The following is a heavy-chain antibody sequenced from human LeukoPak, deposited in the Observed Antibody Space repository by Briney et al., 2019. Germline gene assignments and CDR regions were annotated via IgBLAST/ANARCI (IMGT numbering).Heavy chain of an antibody. V-gene: IGHV1-8*03. Sequence: ASVKVSCKASGYTFTSYDINWVRQATGQGLEWMGWMNPNSGNTGYAQKFQGRVTITRNTSISTAYMELSSLRSEDTAVYYCARVGLSVATILDAYYYYMDVWGKGTTVTVSS. J-gene: IGHJ6*03. CDR1: GYTFTSYD. CDR2: MNPNSGNT. D-gene: IGHD5-12*01. CDR3: ARVGLSVATILDAYYYYMDV.